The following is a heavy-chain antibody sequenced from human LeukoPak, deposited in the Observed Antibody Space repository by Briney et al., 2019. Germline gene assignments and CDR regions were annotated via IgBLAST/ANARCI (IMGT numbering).Heavy chain of an antibody. J-gene: IGHJ4*02. CDR1: GFTFSSYA. D-gene: IGHD3-3*01. V-gene: IGHV3-23*01. CDR3: AKDRNDFWSGSGYFDY. CDR2: ISGSGGST. Sequence: GGSLRLSCAASGFTFSSYARSWVRQAPGKGLEWVSAISGSGGSTYYADSVKGRFTISRDNSKNTLYLQMNSLRAEDTAVYYCAKDRNDFWSGSGYFDYWGQGTLVTVSS.